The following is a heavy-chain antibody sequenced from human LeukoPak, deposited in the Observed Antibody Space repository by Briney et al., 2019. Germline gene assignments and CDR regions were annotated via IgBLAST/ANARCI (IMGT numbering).Heavy chain of an antibody. D-gene: IGHD3-22*01. CDR3: AKDISYDSSGYYRY. J-gene: IGHJ4*02. V-gene: IGHV3-9*01. CDR1: GFTFDDYA. CDR2: ISWNSGSI. Sequence: GGSLRLSCAASGFTFDDYAMHWVRQAPGKGLEWVSGISWNSGSIGYADSVKGRFTISRDNAKNSPYLQMNSLRAEDTALYYCAKDISYDSSGYYRYWGQGTLVTVSS.